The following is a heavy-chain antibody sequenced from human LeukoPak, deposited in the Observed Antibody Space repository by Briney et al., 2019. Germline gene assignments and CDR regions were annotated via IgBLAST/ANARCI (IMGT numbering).Heavy chain of an antibody. CDR3: AREGYTSIVGALDAFDI. CDR2: IRTSSSYK. CDR1: GFNFRAYN. Sequence: GGSLRLSCAASGFNFRAYNMNWVRQAPGKGLEWVATIRTSSSYKYYAESVKGRFTISRDNAKNSLYLQMNSLRAEDTAVYYCAREGYTSIVGALDAFDIWGQGTMVTVSS. J-gene: IGHJ3*02. D-gene: IGHD1-26*01. V-gene: IGHV3-21*01.